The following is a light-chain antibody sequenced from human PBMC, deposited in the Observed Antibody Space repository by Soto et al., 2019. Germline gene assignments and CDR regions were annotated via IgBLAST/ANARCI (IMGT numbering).Light chain of an antibody. CDR1: SSDIGGYKY. J-gene: IGLJ2*01. Sequence: QSALTQPASVSGSPGQSITISCTGTSSDIGGYKYVSWYQQHPGKAPKLMIYDVSNRPSGVPDRFSGSKSGTSASLAITGLQAEDEADYYCQSYDSSLSVVVFGGGTKLTVL. CDR3: QSYDSSLSVVV. CDR2: DVS. V-gene: IGLV2-14*01.